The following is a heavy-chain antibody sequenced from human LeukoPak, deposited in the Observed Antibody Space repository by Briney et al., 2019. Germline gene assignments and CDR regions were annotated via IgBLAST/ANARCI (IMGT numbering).Heavy chain of an antibody. V-gene: IGHV3-30*02. CDR1: GFTFSTYG. D-gene: IGHD2-2*01. Sequence: GGSLRLSCAASGFTFSTYGMHWVRQAPGKGLEWVAFIRYDGSNKYYADSVKGRFTISRDNSKNTLYLQMNSLRAEDTAVYYCAKDRGYCSSTSCSSIDAFDIWGQGTMVTVSS. CDR3: AKDRGYCSSTSCSSIDAFDI. CDR2: IRYDGSNK. J-gene: IGHJ3*02.